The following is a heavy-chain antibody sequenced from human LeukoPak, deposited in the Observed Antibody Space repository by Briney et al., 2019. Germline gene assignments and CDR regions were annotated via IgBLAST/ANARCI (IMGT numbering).Heavy chain of an antibody. CDR1: GGSISSDH. Sequence: SETLSLSCAVSGGSISSDHWSWIRQPPGKGLEWIGYIYYSGSTNYNPSLKSRVTISIDTSKNQFSLKVSSVTAADTAVYYCARTFTSSWLDYWGQGTLVTVSS. CDR3: ARTFTSSWLDY. J-gene: IGHJ4*02. CDR2: IYYSGST. D-gene: IGHD6-13*01. V-gene: IGHV4-59*01.